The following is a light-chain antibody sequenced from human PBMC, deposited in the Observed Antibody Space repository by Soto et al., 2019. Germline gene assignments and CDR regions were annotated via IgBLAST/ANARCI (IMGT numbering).Light chain of an antibody. CDR1: KNDIVVYDF. CDR2: EVV. CDR3: KSYAGRNNYV. V-gene: IGLV2-8*01. J-gene: IGLJ1*01. Sequence: SSLAHPPSSSGSPGHSVTIACTGTKNDIVVYDFVSWYQHHPGKAPRLIIYEVVQRPSGVPDRFSGSKSGNTASLTVSGLTAEDEDDYFCKSYAGRNNYVFGSGKKV.